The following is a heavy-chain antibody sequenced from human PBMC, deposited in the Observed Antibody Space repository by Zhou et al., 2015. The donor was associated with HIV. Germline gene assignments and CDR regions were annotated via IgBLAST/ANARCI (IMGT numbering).Heavy chain of an antibody. V-gene: IGHV1-69*04. CDR3: AGDSDVSGPIAFDH. Sequence: LVQSGTEVRKPGSSVKVSCKASRGTFSTFGVSWVRQAPGQGLEWMGGIIPILRIPNYAETLQGRVTITADTSTNTVYMELSSLRSEDTAVYYCAGDSDVSGPIAFDHWGQGTLVTVSS. D-gene: IGHD3-16*01. CDR2: IIPILRIP. CDR1: RGTFSTFG. J-gene: IGHJ4*02.